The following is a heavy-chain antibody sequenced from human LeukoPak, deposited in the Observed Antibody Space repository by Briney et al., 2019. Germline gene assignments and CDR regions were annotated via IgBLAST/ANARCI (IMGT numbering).Heavy chain of an antibody. D-gene: IGHD6-13*01. CDR2: INHSGST. CDR1: GGSFSGYY. J-gene: IGHJ4*02. V-gene: IGHV4-34*01. CDR3: ARGSRIAAAGTIDY. Sequence: ASETLSLTCAVYGGSFSGYYWSWIRQPPGKGLEWIGEINHSGSTNYNPSLKSRVTISVDTSKNQFSLKLSSVTAADTAVYYCARGSRIAAAGTIDYWGQGTLVTVSS.